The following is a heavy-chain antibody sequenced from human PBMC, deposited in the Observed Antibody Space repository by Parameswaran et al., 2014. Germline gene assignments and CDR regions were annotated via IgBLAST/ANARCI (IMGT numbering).Heavy chain of an antibody. Sequence: VRQMPGKGLEWIGSIYYSGSTYYNPSLKSRVTISVDTSKNQFSLKLSSVTAADTAVYYCARGYCSGGSCYHIYYYYMDVWGKGTTVTVSS. D-gene: IGHD2-15*01. CDR3: ARGYCSGGSCYHIYYYYMDV. CDR2: IYYSGST. V-gene: IGHV4-39*07. J-gene: IGHJ6*03.